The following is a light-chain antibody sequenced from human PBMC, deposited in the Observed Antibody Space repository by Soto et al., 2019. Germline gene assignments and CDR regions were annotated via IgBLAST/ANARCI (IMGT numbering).Light chain of an antibody. CDR3: AAWDDSLNVV. CDR2: DVS. J-gene: IGLJ2*01. Sequence: QSVLTQPRSASGSPGQSITISCTGTSSDVGGYNYVSWYQQHPAKAPKLIIFDVSKRPSGVPNRFSGSKSGNTASLTISGLRAEDEADYYCAAWDDSLNVVFGGGTKLTVL. CDR1: SSDVGGYNY. V-gene: IGLV2-11*01.